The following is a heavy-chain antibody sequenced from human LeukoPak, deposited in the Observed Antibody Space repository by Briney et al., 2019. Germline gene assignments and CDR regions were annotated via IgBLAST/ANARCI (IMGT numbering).Heavy chain of an antibody. D-gene: IGHD3-22*01. V-gene: IGHV3-23*01. Sequence: GGSLRLSCAASGFTFSSYAMSWVRQAPGKGLEWVSAISGSGGSTYYADSVKGRFTISRDNSKNTLYLQMNSLRAEDTAVYYCAKGQGGKKRYYDSSGYYVPSDYWGQGTLVTVSS. J-gene: IGHJ4*02. CDR3: AKGQGGKKRYYDSSGYYVPSDY. CDR2: ISGSGGST. CDR1: GFTFSSYA.